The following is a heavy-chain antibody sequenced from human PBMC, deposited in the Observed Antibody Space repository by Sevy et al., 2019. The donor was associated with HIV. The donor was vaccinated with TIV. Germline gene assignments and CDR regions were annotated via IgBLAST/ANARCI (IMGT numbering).Heavy chain of an antibody. CDR2: IWYDGSNK. D-gene: IGHD2-2*01. V-gene: IGHV3-33*01. J-gene: IGHJ6*02. Sequence: GGSLRLSCAASGFTFSSYGMHWVRQAPGKGLEWVAVIWYDGSNKYYADSGKGRFTISRDNSKNTLYLQMNSLRAEDTAVYYCARAPLGYCSSTSCLYYYYGMDVWGQGTTVTVSS. CDR1: GFTFSSYG. CDR3: ARAPLGYCSSTSCLYYYYGMDV.